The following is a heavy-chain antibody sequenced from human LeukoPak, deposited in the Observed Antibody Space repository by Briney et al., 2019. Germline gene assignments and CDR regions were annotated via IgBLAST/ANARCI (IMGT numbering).Heavy chain of an antibody. V-gene: IGHV3-74*01. Sequence: GGSLRLSCAASGFTFSSCWMHWVRQAPGKGLVWVSRINSDGSSTSYADSVKGRFTISRDNAKNTLYLQMNSLRAEDTAVYYCARAADSSGYYDYWGQGTLVTVSS. J-gene: IGHJ4*02. CDR3: ARAADSSGYYDY. D-gene: IGHD3-22*01. CDR2: INSDGSST. CDR1: GFTFSSCW.